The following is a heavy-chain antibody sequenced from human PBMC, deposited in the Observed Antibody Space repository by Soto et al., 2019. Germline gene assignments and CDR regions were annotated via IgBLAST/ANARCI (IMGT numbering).Heavy chain of an antibody. V-gene: IGHV1-69*13. Sequence: ASVKVSCKTSGGIFKNFDIGWVRQSPGQGLEWMGEIIPLFNATNYAQKFRGRVTVTADESTRTAYMELTRLTYDDTAVYFCTINAERNAQKFDFWGQGTLVTVSS. D-gene: IGHD2-2*01. J-gene: IGHJ4*02. CDR2: IIPLFNAT. CDR1: GGIFKNFD. CDR3: TINAERNAQKFDF.